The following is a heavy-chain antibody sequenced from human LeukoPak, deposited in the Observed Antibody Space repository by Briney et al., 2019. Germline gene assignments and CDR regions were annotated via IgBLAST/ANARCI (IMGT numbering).Heavy chain of an antibody. D-gene: IGHD3-3*01. J-gene: IGHJ5*02. CDR3: ARSLRFLEWPHPHNWFDP. V-gene: IGHV1-18*01. Sequence: GASVKVSCKASGYTFTSYGISWVRQAPGQGLEWMGWISAYNGNTNYAQKLQGRVTMTTDTSTSTAYMELRSLRSDDTAAYYCARSLRFLEWPHPHNWFDPWGQGTLVTVSS. CDR1: GYTFTSYG. CDR2: ISAYNGNT.